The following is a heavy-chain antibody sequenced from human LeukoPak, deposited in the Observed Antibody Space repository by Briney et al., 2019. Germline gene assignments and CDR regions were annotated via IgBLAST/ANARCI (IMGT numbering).Heavy chain of an antibody. Sequence: GGSLRLSCAASGFTFSKYGMHWVRQAPGEGLEWVTFIRYDGINKYYADSLKGRFTISRDNSKNTLYLQMNSLRAEDTAVYYCAKDMDAGGYGSGSYFDYWGQGTLVTVSS. CDR3: AKDMDAGGYGSGSYFDY. D-gene: IGHD3-10*01. V-gene: IGHV3-30*02. CDR2: IRYDGINK. J-gene: IGHJ4*02. CDR1: GFTFSKYG.